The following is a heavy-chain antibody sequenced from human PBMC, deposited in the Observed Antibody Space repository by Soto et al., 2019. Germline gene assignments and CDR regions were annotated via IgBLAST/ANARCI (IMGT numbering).Heavy chain of an antibody. CDR2: ISGSGGST. J-gene: IGHJ6*02. D-gene: IGHD6-6*01. CDR3: AKGKGKQLVGTYYYYGMDV. V-gene: IGHV3-23*01. Sequence: GGSLRLSCAASGFTFSSYAMSWVRQAPGKGLEWVSAISGSGGSTYYADSVKGRFTISRDNSKNTLYLQMNSLRAEDTAVYYCAKGKGKQLVGTYYYYGMDVWGQGTTVTVSS. CDR1: GFTFSSYA.